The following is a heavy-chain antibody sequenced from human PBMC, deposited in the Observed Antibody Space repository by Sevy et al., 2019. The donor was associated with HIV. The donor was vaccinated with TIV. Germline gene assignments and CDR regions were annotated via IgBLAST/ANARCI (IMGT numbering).Heavy chain of an antibody. J-gene: IGHJ3*02. D-gene: IGHD3-10*01. CDR3: ARDLNPITMVRGVIITAGGAFDI. CDR2: IIPIFGTA. CDR1: GGTFSSYA. V-gene: IGHV1-69*13. Sequence: ASVKVSCKASGGTFSSYAISWVRQAPGQGLEWMGGIIPIFGTANYAQKFQGRVTITADESTRTGYMELSSLRSKDTAVYYCARDLNPITMVRGVIITAGGAFDIWGQGTMVTVSS.